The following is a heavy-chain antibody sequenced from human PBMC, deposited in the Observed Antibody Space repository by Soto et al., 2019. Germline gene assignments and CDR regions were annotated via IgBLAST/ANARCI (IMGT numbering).Heavy chain of an antibody. Sequence: SETLSLTCTVSGGSISSGGYYWSWIRQHPGKGLEWIGYIYYSGSTYYNPSLKSRVTISVDTSKNQFSLKLSSVTAADTAVYYCARVTIFGVARFDYWGQGTLVTAPQ. J-gene: IGHJ4*02. V-gene: IGHV4-31*03. CDR2: IYYSGST. CDR3: ARVTIFGVARFDY. D-gene: IGHD3-3*01. CDR1: GGSISSGGYY.